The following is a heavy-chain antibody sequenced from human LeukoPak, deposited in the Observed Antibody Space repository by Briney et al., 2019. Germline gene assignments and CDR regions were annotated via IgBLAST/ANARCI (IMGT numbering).Heavy chain of an antibody. Sequence: SETLSLTCTVSGVSISSGDYYWSWIRQPPGKGLEWIGYIYYSGSTYYNPSLKSRVTISVDTSKNQFSLKLSSVTAADTAVYYCARGPSQYYFDYWGQGTLVTVSS. CDR3: ARGPSQYYFDY. D-gene: IGHD6-19*01. CDR1: GVSISSGDYY. CDR2: IYYSGST. V-gene: IGHV4-30-4*01. J-gene: IGHJ4*02.